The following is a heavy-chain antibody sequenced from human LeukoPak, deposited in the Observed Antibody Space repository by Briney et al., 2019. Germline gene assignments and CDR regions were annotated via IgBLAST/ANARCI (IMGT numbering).Heavy chain of an antibody. CDR2: IKSKTDGGTT. CDR1: GFTFSNAW. D-gene: IGHD3-10*01. Sequence: GGSLRLSCAASGFTFSNAWMSWVRQAPGKGLEWVGRIKSKTDGGTTDYAAPVKGRFTISRDDSKNTLYLQMNSLKTEDTAVYYCTTDPRPESPLLWFGELSYLVYWGQGALVTVSS. CDR3: TTDPRPESPLLWFGELSYLVY. J-gene: IGHJ4*02. V-gene: IGHV3-15*01.